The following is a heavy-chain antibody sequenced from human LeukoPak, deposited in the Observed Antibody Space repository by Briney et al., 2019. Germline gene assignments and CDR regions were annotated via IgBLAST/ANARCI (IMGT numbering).Heavy chain of an antibody. J-gene: IGHJ6*03. CDR1: GFTFSSYW. CDR2: INSDGSST. D-gene: IGHD2-21*01. CDR3: ARDSVVPDYYYYYMDV. V-gene: IGHV3-74*01. Sequence: PGGSLRLSCAASGFTFSSYWMHWVRQAPGKGLVWVSRINSDGSSTSYADSVKGRFTISRDNAKNTLYLQMNSLRAEDTAVYYCARDSVVPDYYYYYMDVWGKGTTVTISS.